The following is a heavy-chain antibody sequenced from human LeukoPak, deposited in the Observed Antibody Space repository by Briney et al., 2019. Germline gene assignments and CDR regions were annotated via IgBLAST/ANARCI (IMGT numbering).Heavy chain of an antibody. CDR2: TRNKANSYTT. V-gene: IGHV3-72*01. D-gene: IGHD5-24*01. J-gene: IGHJ4*02. CDR3: AGRGRDDYNYYFDY. Sequence: RGSLRLSCAASGFTFRDHYMDWVRQAPGKGLEWVGRTRNKANSYTTEYAASVKGRFTISRDDSKNSLYLQLNSLKTEDTAVYYCAGRGRDDYNYYFDYWGQGTLVTVSS. CDR1: GFTFRDHY.